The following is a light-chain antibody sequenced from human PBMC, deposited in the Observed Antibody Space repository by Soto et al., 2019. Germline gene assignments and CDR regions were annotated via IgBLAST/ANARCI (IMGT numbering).Light chain of an antibody. V-gene: IGLV1-47*01. CDR3: AAWDDSLNIWV. CDR2: RND. Sequence: QSVLTQPPSASGTPGQRVTVSCSGSSSNIGSNYIYWYQFLPGTAPKLLIYRNDQRPSGVPDRFSGSKSGASASLAIIGLRSADEADYYCAAWDDSLNIWVFGGGTKLTVL. CDR1: SSNIGSNY. J-gene: IGLJ3*02.